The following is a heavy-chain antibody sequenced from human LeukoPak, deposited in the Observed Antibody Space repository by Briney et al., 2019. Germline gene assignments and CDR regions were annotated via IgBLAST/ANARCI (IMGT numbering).Heavy chain of an antibody. CDR2: IWYDGSNK. J-gene: IGHJ4*02. V-gene: IGHV3-33*01. CDR3: ASNYGSGSYFEGSFDY. Sequence: PGRSLRLSCAASGFTFSSYGMHWVRQAPGKGLEWVAVIWYDGSNKYYADSVKGRFTISRDNSKNTLYLQMNSLRAEDTAVYYCASNYGSGSYFEGSFDYWGQGTLVTVSS. CDR1: GFTFSSYG. D-gene: IGHD3-10*01.